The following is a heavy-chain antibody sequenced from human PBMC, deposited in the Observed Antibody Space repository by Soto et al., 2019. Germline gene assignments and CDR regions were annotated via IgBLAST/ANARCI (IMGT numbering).Heavy chain of an antibody. CDR3: AKGARKIAARSSEYFQH. CDR2: ISGSGGST. CDR1: GFTFSSYA. J-gene: IGHJ1*01. Sequence: GVSLRLSCAASGFTFSSYAMSWVRQAPGKGLEWVSAISGSGGSTYYADSVKGRFTISRDNSKNTLYLQMNSLRAEDTAVYYCAKGARKIAARSSEYFQHWGQGTLVTVSS. D-gene: IGHD6-6*01. V-gene: IGHV3-23*01.